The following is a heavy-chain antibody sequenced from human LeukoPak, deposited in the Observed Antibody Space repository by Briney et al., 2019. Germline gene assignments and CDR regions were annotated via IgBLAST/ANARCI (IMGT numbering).Heavy chain of an antibody. CDR2: IYSTGSN. Sequence: AETLSLTCTVTGGSISSYYWSWIRQPAGKGLEWVGRIYSTGSNNYNLSLKSRVTISVDTSKNQFSLRLRSVTAADTAVYYCARQIASAGTAGFDFWAREPWSPSP. V-gene: IGHV4-4*07. CDR3: ARQIASAGTAGFDF. D-gene: IGHD6-13*01. CDR1: GGSISSYY. J-gene: IGHJ4*02.